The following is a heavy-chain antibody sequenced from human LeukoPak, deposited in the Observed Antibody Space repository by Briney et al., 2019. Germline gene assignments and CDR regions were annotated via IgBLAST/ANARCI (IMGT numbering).Heavy chain of an antibody. CDR2: ISGTGGIT. J-gene: IGHJ4*02. D-gene: IGHD1-26*01. V-gene: IGHV3-23*01. CDR3: AKDRLSGSYYSEY. Sequence: GGSLRLSCAASGFTFSSYAMSWVRQAPGKGLEWVSGISGTGGITFYADSVKGRFTISRDNSKNTLYLQMNSLRAEDTAVYYCAKDRLSGSYYSEYWGQGTLVTISS. CDR1: GFTFSSYA.